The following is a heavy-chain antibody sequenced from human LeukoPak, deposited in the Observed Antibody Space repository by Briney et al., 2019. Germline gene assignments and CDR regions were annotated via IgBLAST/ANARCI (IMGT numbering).Heavy chain of an antibody. CDR2: INTDGSST. J-gene: IGHJ6*03. Sequence: GGSLRLSCAASGFTFSSYWMHWVRQAPGKGLVWVSRINTDGSSTSYADSVKGRFTISRDNSKNTLYLQMNSLRAEDTAVYYCAKESVVTNYYYMDVWGKGTTVTVSS. CDR3: AKESVVTNYYYMDV. CDR1: GFTFSSYW. D-gene: IGHD4-23*01. V-gene: IGHV3-74*01.